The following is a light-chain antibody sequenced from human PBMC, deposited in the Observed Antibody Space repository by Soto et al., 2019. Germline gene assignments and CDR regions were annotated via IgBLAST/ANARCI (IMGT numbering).Light chain of an antibody. CDR2: AAS. Sequence: DIQMTQSPSSLSASVGDRVTITCRASQGIRSGLGWYQQKPGKAPKRLIDAASSLQSGVTSRFSGSGSGTEFTLTISSLQPEDFATYYCLQHNTYPLTFGGGTKVEIK. CDR1: QGIRSG. J-gene: IGKJ4*01. CDR3: LQHNTYPLT. V-gene: IGKV1-17*01.